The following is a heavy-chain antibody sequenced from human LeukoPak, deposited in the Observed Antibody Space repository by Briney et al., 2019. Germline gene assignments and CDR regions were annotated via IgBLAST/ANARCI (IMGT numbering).Heavy chain of an antibody. CDR2: ISWNSGSI. CDR1: GFTFDDYA. J-gene: IGHJ4*02. V-gene: IGHV3-9*01. Sequence: GRSLRLSCAASGFTFDDYAMHWVRQAPGKGLEWVSGISWNSGSIGYADSVKGRFTISRGNAKNSLYLQMNSLRAEDTALYYCAKGGVYDSSGYLGYWGQGTLVTVSS. CDR3: AKGGVYDSSGYLGY. D-gene: IGHD3-22*01.